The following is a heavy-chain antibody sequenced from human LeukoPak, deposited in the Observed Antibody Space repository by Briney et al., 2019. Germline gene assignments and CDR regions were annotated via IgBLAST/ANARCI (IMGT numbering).Heavy chain of an antibody. CDR3: AKDRAKGANPPYFDY. CDR1: GFTFSDYY. D-gene: IGHD1-26*01. J-gene: IGHJ4*02. CDR2: ISSSSSYT. Sequence: GGSLRLSCAASGFTFSDYYMSWIRQAPGKGLEWVSYISSSSSYTNYADSVKGRFTISRDNAKNPLYLQMNSLRAEDTAVYYCAKDRAKGANPPYFDYWGQGTLVTVSS. V-gene: IGHV3-11*05.